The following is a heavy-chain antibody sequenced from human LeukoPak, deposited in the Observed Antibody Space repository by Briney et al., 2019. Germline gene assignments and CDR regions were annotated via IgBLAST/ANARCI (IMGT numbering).Heavy chain of an antibody. Sequence: GGSLRLSCAASGFTFSSFAMSWVRQAPGKGLEWVSALSGSADGIYYADSVKGRFTISRDNSQNTLYLQMNSLRAEDTAVYYCARGPPGSDTFDYWGQGTLVTVSS. CDR1: GFTFSSFA. V-gene: IGHV3-23*01. J-gene: IGHJ4*02. CDR3: ARGPPGSDTFDY. CDR2: LSGSADGI. D-gene: IGHD2-21*02.